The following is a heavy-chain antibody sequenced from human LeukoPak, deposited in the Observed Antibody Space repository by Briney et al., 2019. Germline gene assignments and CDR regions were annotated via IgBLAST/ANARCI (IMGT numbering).Heavy chain of an antibody. CDR1: GFTFSSYA. CDR2: ISGSGGST. CDR3: AKVAHYYGSGSYYEYYFDY. J-gene: IGHJ4*02. V-gene: IGHV3-23*01. Sequence: PGGSLRLSCAASGFTFSSYAMSWVRQAPGKGLEWVSAISGSGGSTYYADSVKGRFTISRDNSKNTLYLQMNSLRAEDTAVYYCAKVAHYYGSGSYYEYYFDYWGQGTVVTVSS. D-gene: IGHD3-10*01.